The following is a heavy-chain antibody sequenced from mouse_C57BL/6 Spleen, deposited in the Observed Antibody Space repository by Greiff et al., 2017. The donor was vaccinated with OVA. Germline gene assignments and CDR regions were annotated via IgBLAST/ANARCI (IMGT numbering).Heavy chain of an antibody. J-gene: IGHJ3*01. CDR1: GYTFTDYE. CDR3: TRDCGSSYPAWFAY. CDR2: IDPETGGT. D-gene: IGHD1-1*01. V-gene: IGHV1-15*01. Sequence: QVQLQQSGAELVRPGASVTLSCKASGYTFTDYEMHWVKQTPVHGLEWIGAIDPETGGTAYNQKFKGKAILTADKSSSTAYMELRSLTSEDSAVYYCTRDCGSSYPAWFAYWGQGTLVTVSA.